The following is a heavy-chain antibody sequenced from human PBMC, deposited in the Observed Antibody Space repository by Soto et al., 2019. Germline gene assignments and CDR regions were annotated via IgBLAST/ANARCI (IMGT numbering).Heavy chain of an antibody. D-gene: IGHD1-1*01. Sequence: QVQLQESGPGLVKPSQTLSLTCTVSGGSISSGGYYWSWIRQHPGKGLDWIGYIYYSGSTYYNPYRKSRVTISVDTSKNQFSLKLSSVTAADTAVYYCARVGNDGGQLERRGRFYYYYYMDVWGKGTTVTVSS. CDR3: ARVGNDGGQLERRGRFYYYYYMDV. CDR1: GGSISSGGYY. V-gene: IGHV4-31*03. J-gene: IGHJ6*03. CDR2: IYYSGST.